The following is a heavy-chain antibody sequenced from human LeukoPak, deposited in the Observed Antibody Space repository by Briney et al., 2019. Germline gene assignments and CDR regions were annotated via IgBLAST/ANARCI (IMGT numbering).Heavy chain of an antibody. V-gene: IGHV4-59*08. CDR2: IYYSGST. CDR3: ARQYYDRTGYYYFDY. CDR1: GGSISSYY. J-gene: IGHJ4*02. D-gene: IGHD3-22*01. Sequence: SETLSLTCTVSGGSISSYYWSWIRQPPGKGLEWIGYIYYSGSTNYNPSLKSRVIISVDTSKNQFSLKLSSVTAADTAVYYCARQYYDRTGYYYFDYWDQGTLVSVSS.